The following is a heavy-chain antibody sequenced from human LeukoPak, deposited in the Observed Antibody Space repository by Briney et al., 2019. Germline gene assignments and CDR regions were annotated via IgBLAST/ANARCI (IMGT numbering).Heavy chain of an antibody. CDR1: GFTFSSYA. CDR2: ISGSGGST. CDR3: AKVPEVPGSGSYPRPRWFDP. D-gene: IGHD3-10*01. J-gene: IGHJ5*02. Sequence: PGGSLRLSCAASGFTFSSYAMSWVRQAPGKGLEWVSAISGSGGSTYYADSVKGRFTISRDNSKNTLYLQMNSLRAEDTAVYYCAKVPEVPGSGSYPRPRWFDPWGQGTLVTVSS. V-gene: IGHV3-23*01.